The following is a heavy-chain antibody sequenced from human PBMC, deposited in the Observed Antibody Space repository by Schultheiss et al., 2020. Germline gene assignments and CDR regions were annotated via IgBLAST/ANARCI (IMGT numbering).Heavy chain of an antibody. CDR2: INHSGST. CDR3: AKISNDGSGNELKDY. J-gene: IGHJ4*02. CDR1: GGSISSSSYY. D-gene: IGHD3-10*01. V-gene: IGHV4-39*07. Sequence: SETLSLTCTVSGGSISSSSYYWGWIRQPPGKGLEWIGEINHSGSTNYNPSLKSRVTISVDASKNQFSLKLRSVTAADTAVYYCAKISNDGSGNELKDYWGQGTLVTVSS.